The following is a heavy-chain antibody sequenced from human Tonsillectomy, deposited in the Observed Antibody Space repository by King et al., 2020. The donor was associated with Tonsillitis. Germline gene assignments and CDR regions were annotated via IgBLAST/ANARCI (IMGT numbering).Heavy chain of an antibody. CDR3: AKVPGYNLWDYMDV. D-gene: IGHD5-18*01. CDR1: GFTLGTNG. V-gene: IGHV3-30*18. J-gene: IGHJ6*03. Sequence: VQLVESGGGVVQPGRSLRLSCAASGFTLGTNGMHWVRQGPGKGLEWVAVMSYDGEDNFYTDSVKGRFIVSRDNSKNTLYLQMNSLRAEDTAVYYCAKVPGYNLWDYMDV. CDR2: MSYDGEDN.